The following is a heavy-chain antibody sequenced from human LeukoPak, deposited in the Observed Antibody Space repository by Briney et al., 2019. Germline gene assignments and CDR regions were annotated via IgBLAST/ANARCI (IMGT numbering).Heavy chain of an antibody. CDR2: IYYSGST. J-gene: IGHJ5*02. CDR3: ARVKQQLVSWFDP. D-gene: IGHD6-13*01. CDR1: GCSISSSSYY. V-gene: IGHV4-39*01. Sequence: SETLSLTCTVSGCSISSSSYYWGWIRQPPGKGLEWIGSIYYSGSTYYNPSLKSRVTISVDTSKNQFSLKLSSVTAADTAVYYCARVKQQLVSWFDPWGQGTLVTVSS.